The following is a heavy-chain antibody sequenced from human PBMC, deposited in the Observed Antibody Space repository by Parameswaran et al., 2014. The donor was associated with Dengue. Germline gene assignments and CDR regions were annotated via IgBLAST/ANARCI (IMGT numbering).Heavy chain of an antibody. CDR3: ARVGPQWGEQSYFDY. J-gene: IGHJ4*02. D-gene: IGHD3-16*01. CDR2: IYPGDSDT. V-gene: IGHV5-51*01. Sequence: VRQMPGKGLEWMGIIYPGDSDTRYSPSFQGQVTISADKSISTAYLQWSSLKASDTAVYYCARVGPQWGEQSYFDYWGQGTLVTVSS.